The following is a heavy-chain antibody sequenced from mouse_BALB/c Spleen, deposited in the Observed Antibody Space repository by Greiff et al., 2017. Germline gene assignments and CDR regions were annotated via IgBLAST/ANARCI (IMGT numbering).Heavy chain of an antibody. J-gene: IGHJ4*01. CDR2: IYPGNSDT. CDR1: GYSFTSYW. V-gene: IGHV1-5*01. Sequence: VQLQQSGPVLARPGASVKMSCKASGYSFTSYWMHWVKQRPGQGLEWIGAIYPGNSDTSYNQKFKGKAKLTAVTSASTAYMEHSSLTNEDSAVYYCTRSYGNYVDYAMDYWGQGTSVTVSS. D-gene: IGHD2-1*01. CDR3: TRSYGNYVDYAMDY.